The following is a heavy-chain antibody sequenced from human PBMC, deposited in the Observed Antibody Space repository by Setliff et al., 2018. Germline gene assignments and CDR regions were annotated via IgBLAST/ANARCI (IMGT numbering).Heavy chain of an antibody. CDR3: AIPSSGNFYFDY. CDR2: IIPIFGTA. CDR1: GGTFSSYA. Sequence: VKVSCKASGGTFSSYAITWVRQAPGQGLEWMGGIIPIFGTAKYAQKLQGRVTITADQSTRTAYMELSSLRSEDTAVYYCAIPSSGNFYFDYWGQGTLVTVSS. J-gene: IGHJ4*02. D-gene: IGHD1-26*01. V-gene: IGHV1-69*01.